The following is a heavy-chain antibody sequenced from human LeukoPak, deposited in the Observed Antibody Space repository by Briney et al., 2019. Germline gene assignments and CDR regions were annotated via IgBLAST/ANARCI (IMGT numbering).Heavy chain of an antibody. CDR2: IGNNGGGI. CDR3: AIDPNWETHN. J-gene: IGHJ4*02. Sequence: GGSLRLSCAASGFTFNSYTMYWVRQAPGKGLEWVSIIGNNGGGIHYADSVRGRFTISRDNSKNTLYLQMTNLRVDDTALYYCAIDPNWETHNWGQGVLVTVSS. V-gene: IGHV3-23*01. D-gene: IGHD7-27*01. CDR1: GFTFNSYT.